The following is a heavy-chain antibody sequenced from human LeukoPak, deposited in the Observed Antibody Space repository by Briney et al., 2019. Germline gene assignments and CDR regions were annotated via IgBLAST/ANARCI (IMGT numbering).Heavy chain of an antibody. J-gene: IGHJ4*02. CDR2: INPNSGGT. D-gene: IGHD4-11*01. CDR1: GYTFTGYY. CDR3: AKAGRDYSNYLFWTGPDY. Sequence: ASVKVSCKASGYTFTGYYMHWVRQAPGQGLEWMGWINPNSGGTNYAQKFQGRVTMTRDTSISTAYMELSRLRSDDTAVYYCAKAGRDYSNYLFWTGPDYWGQGTLVTVSS. V-gene: IGHV1-2*02.